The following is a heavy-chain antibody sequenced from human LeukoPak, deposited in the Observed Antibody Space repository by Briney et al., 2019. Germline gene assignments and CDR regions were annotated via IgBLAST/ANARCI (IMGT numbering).Heavy chain of an antibody. CDR1: GGSISSYY. CDR3: ARANYYDSSGYYTYFDY. Sequence: SETLSLTCTVSGGSISSYYWSWIRQPPGKGLEWIGYIYYSGSTNYNPSLESRVTISIDTSKNQFSLKLSSVTAADTAVYYCARANYYDSSGYYTYFDYWGQGTLVTVSS. V-gene: IGHV4-59*01. D-gene: IGHD3-22*01. CDR2: IYYSGST. J-gene: IGHJ4*02.